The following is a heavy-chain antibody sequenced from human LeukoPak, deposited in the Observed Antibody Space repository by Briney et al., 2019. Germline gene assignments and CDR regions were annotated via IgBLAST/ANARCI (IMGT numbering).Heavy chain of an antibody. V-gene: IGHV4-39*01. CDR3: VRLFYYDSSGPPS. CDR1: LDSIRSSIYY. D-gene: IGHD3-22*01. CDR2: IYYSGST. J-gene: IGHJ5*02. Sequence: SETLSLTCSVLLDSIRSSIYYWGWIRQPPGKGLEWIGSIYYSGSTYYNPSLEGRGTMSIDTSNNQFSLKLTSATATDTAVYYCVRLFYYDSSGPPSWGQGTLVTVSS.